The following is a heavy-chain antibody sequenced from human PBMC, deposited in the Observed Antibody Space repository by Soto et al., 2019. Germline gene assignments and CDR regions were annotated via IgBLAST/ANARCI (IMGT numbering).Heavy chain of an antibody. V-gene: IGHV3-74*01. CDR2: ISTDASST. CDR1: GFTFSSYW. CDR3: ARLPNKSPQN. J-gene: IGHJ1*01. Sequence: EVQLVESGGGLVQPGGSLRLSCAASGFTFSSYWMHWVRQAPGKGLVWVSSISTDASSTSYADPVKGRFTISRDNAKNTLDLQMNSVRAEDTAVYYCARLPNKSPQNGGQGTLVIVSP.